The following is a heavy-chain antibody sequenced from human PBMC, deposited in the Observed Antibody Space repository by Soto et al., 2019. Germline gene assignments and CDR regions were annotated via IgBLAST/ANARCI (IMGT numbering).Heavy chain of an antibody. V-gene: IGHV3-7*01. CDR3: ARDPNIVLVPAALRSYYYYYGMDV. CDR1: GFTFSSYC. D-gene: IGHD2-2*01. J-gene: IGHJ6*02. CDR2: IKQDGSEK. Sequence: EVQLVESGGGLVEPGGSLRLSCAASGFTFSSYCMRWVRQAPGKGLEWVANIKQDGSEKYYVDSVKGRFTISKDNAKNSLSLQMNRLRAEDTAVYYCARDPNIVLVPAALRSYYYYYGMDVWGQVTTGTVSS.